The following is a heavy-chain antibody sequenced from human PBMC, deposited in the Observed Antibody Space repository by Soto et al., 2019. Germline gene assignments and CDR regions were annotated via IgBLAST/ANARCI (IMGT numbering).Heavy chain of an antibody. Sequence: SETLSLTGAVSGASINNGGYYWSWIRQHPGKGLEWIGYIYYSASTYYTPSLKSRVTISVDTSKNQCSRKLSSVTAAHTAVYYCARDPFGGYSDNSGYYSYWGQGSLVTVSS. CDR1: GASINNGGYY. CDR2: IYYSAST. D-gene: IGHD3-22*01. J-gene: IGHJ4*02. CDR3: ARDPFGGYSDNSGYYSY. V-gene: IGHV4-31*11.